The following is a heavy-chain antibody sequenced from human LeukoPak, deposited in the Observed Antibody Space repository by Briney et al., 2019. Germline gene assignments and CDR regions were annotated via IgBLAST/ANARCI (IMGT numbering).Heavy chain of an antibody. CDR3: ARVRFLRNSNDPFY. CDR1: GYTFTTYA. D-gene: IGHD4-11*01. Sequence: ASVKVSCKASGYTFTTYAMYWVRQAPGQRLEWMGWINAGNGNTKYLQKFQGRVTITKDTSASTAYMELSSLRSEDTAVYYCARVRFLRNSNDPFYWGQGTLVTVSS. J-gene: IGHJ4*02. CDR2: INAGNGNT. V-gene: IGHV1-3*01.